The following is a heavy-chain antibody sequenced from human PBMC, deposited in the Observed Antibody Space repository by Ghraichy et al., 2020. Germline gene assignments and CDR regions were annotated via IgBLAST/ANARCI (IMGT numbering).Heavy chain of an antibody. J-gene: IGHJ4*02. CDR2: ILYSGGA. CDR3: ARMGGYKAPLWY. D-gene: IGHD3-10*01. Sequence: SETLSLTCTVSGTSIRAYFWSWIRQRPGTGLEWIGVILYSGGASYNPTLKSRVTISIDASNNKFYLNLTSVTAADTAVYYCARMGGYKAPLWYWSLGTLVGVSS. V-gene: IGHV4-59*13. CDR1: GTSIRAYF.